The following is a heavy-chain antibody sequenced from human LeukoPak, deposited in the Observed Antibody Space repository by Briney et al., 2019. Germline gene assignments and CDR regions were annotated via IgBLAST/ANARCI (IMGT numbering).Heavy chain of an antibody. CDR3: ARNPPDCSGGTCYQVY. Sequence: PGGSLRLSCAASGFTFSDYYMSWIRQVPGKGLEWLSYISSGSTYTNYADSVKGRFTIPRDNAKNSLYLQMNSLRAEDTAVYYCARNPPDCSGGTCYQVYWGQGTLVTVSS. CDR1: GFTFSDYY. CDR2: ISSGSTYT. D-gene: IGHD2-15*01. V-gene: IGHV3-11*06. J-gene: IGHJ4*02.